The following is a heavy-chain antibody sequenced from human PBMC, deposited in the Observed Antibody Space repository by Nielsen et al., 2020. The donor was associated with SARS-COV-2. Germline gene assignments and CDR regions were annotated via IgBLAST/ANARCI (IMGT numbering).Heavy chain of an antibody. V-gene: IGHV3-48*04. CDR1: GFAFSGYS. D-gene: IGHD3-10*01. J-gene: IGHJ4*02. Sequence: GGSLRLSCAASGFAFSGYSMNWVRQAPGKGLEWISYISSGGTIYYADSVKGRFTISRDNAKNSLYLQMNSLRAEDTAVYYCARGRYGSGSTLEYWGQGTLVTVSS. CDR2: ISSGGTI. CDR3: ARGRYGSGSTLEY.